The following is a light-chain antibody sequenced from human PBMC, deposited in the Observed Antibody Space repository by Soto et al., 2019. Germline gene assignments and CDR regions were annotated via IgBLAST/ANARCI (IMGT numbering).Light chain of an antibody. CDR2: DAS. CDR1: QSVSSF. J-gene: IGKJ1*01. V-gene: IGKV3-11*01. CDR3: QQRSNWPKK. Sequence: IVLTHSPATLSLSPRERATLSCRASQSVSSFLAWYQQKPGQAPRLLIYDASHRATGIPARFSGSGSGTDFTLTISSLEPEDFAVYYCQQRSNWPKKFGQGTKVDI.